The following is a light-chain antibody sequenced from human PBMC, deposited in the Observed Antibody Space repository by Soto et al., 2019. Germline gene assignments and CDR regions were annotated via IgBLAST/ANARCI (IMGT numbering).Light chain of an antibody. V-gene: IGKV3-11*01. CDR1: QSVSSY. J-gene: IGKJ4*01. CDR2: DAF. Sequence: EIVLTKSPATLSLSPGERAALSCRASQSVSSYLAWYQQKPGQAPRLLIYDAFKRATGIPARFSGSGSGTDFTLIISSLEPEDFAVYYCQQRSNWPSTFGGGTKVEVK. CDR3: QQRSNWPST.